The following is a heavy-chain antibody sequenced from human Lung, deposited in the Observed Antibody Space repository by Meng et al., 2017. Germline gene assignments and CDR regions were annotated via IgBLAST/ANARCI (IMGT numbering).Heavy chain of an antibody. V-gene: IGHV4-34*02. CDR1: GGSLSGYY. J-gene: IGHJ4*02. D-gene: IGHD4-17*01. CDR3: ARGPITETHDFDS. CDR2: IKHSGST. Sequence: VHLGQWGAGLLKPSETLSLTCAVYGGSLSGYYWSWIRQPPGRGLEWIGQIKHSGSTIYNPSLKSRVTISLDTSNNHFSLKLNSVTAADTAVYFCARGPITETHDFDSWGQGTLVTVSS.